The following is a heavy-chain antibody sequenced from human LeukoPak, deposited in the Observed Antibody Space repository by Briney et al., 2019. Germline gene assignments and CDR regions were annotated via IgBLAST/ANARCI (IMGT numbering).Heavy chain of an antibody. CDR1: GGTFSSYA. J-gene: IGHJ4*02. CDR3: ARSGLVVVALFDY. D-gene: IGHD2-15*01. V-gene: IGHV1-69*04. CDR2: IIPILGIA. Sequence: VASVKVSCKASGGTFSSYAISWVRQAPGQGLEWMGRIIPILGIANYAQKFQGRVTITADKSTSTAYMELSSLRSEDTAVYYCARSGLVVVALFDYWGQGTLVTVSS.